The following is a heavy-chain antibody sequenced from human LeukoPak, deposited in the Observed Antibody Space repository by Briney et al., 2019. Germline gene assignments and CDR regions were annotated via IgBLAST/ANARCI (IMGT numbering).Heavy chain of an antibody. CDR1: GFTFSSYS. CDR2: ISSSSSTI. V-gene: IGHV3-48*01. D-gene: IGHD2-2*02. Sequence: GGSLRLSCAASGFTFSSYSMNWVRQAPGKGLEWVSYISSSSSTIYYADSVKGRFTISRDNAKNSLYLQMNSLRAEDTAVYYCAREAFSILAGIQYCSSTSCYIGAFDIWGQGTMVTVSS. J-gene: IGHJ3*02. CDR3: AREAFSILAGIQYCSSTSCYIGAFDI.